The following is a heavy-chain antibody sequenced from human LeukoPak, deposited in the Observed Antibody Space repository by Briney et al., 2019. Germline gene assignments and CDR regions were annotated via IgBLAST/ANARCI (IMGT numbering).Heavy chain of an antibody. J-gene: IGHJ4*02. Sequence: GGSLRLSCAASGFTFSSYGMHWVRQAPGKGLEWVSYISGSGSTIYYADSVKGRFTISRDNAKNSLYLQMNSLRAEDTATYYCYYAGYWGQGTLVTVSS. CDR2: ISGSGSTI. V-gene: IGHV3-48*04. D-gene: IGHD3-3*01. CDR1: GFTFSSYG. CDR3: YYAGY.